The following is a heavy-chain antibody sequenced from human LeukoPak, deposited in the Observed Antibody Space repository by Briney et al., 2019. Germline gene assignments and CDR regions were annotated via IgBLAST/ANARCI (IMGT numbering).Heavy chain of an antibody. CDR3: ARGASSRWFDP. Sequence: GGSLRLSCAASGFTFSSYSMNWVRQAPGKGLEWVSSISSSSSYIYYADSVKGRFTISRDNAKNSLYLQMNSLRAEDTAGYYCARGASSRWFDPWGQGTLVTVSS. V-gene: IGHV3-21*01. D-gene: IGHD6-6*01. J-gene: IGHJ5*02. CDR2: ISSSSSYI. CDR1: GFTFSSYS.